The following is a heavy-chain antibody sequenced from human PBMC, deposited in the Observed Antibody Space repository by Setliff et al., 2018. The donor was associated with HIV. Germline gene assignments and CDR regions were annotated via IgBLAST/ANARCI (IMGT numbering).Heavy chain of an antibody. CDR3: ARGVPPDLYYDSSHGYDAFDI. CDR1: GGSISSGRYS. CDR2: MYEGDST. J-gene: IGHJ3*02. D-gene: IGHD3-22*01. Sequence: SETLSLTCAVSGGSISSGRYSWSWIRQPPGKGLEWIGYMYEGDSTNYNPSLKSRVTISVDMSKNQFSLKLSSVTAADTAVYYCARGVPPDLYYDSSHGYDAFDIWGQGTMVTVSS. V-gene: IGHV4-30-2*01.